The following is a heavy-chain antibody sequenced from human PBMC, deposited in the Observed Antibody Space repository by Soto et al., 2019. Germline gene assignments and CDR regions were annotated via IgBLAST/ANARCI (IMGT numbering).Heavy chain of an antibody. Sequence: QVELQESGPGLVKPSQTLSLTCTVSGGSISSGGYYWSWIRHHPGKGLEWIGSIYYSGTTYYNPSLTSRVTISVDTSKNQFSLNLTSLTAADTAVYYCARVLPSYSNGKNNYFDPWGQGTLVTVSS. V-gene: IGHV4-31*03. J-gene: IGHJ5*02. CDR2: IYYSGTT. CDR3: ARVLPSYSNGKNNYFDP. CDR1: GGSISSGGYY. D-gene: IGHD4-4*01.